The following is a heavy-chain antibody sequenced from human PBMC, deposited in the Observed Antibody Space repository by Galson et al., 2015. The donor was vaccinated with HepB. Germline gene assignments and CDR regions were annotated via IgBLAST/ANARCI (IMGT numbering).Heavy chain of an antibody. V-gene: IGHV1-3*01. D-gene: IGHD2-2*01. CDR1: GYTFTDYA. CDR3: ARDLGGYCSRSNCYVGWFDS. Sequence: SVKVSCKASGYTFTDYAMHWVRQAPGQRLEWMGWINVGFGTTKYSQSFQGRVTITRDTSASTAYMELSSLRSEDTAVYYCARDLGGYCSRSNCYVGWFDSWGQGTLVTVS. J-gene: IGHJ5*01. CDR2: INVGFGTT.